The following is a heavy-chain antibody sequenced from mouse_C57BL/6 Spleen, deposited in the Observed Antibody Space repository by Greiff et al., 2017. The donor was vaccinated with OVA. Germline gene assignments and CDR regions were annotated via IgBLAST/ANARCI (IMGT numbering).Heavy chain of an antibody. CDR3: ALYYYGSSPYWYFDV. CDR1: GFNIKNTY. J-gene: IGHJ1*03. CDR2: IDPANGNT. V-gene: IGHV14-3*01. D-gene: IGHD1-1*01. Sequence: VQLQQSVAELVRPGASVKLSCTASGFNIKNTYMHWVKQRPEQGLEWIGRIDPANGNTKYAPKFQGKATITADTSSNTAYLQLSSLTSEDTAIYYCALYYYGSSPYWYFDVWGTGTTVTVSS.